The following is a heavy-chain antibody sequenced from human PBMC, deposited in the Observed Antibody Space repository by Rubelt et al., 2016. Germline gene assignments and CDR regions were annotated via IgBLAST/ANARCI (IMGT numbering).Heavy chain of an antibody. CDR2: IKSKADGGTT. Sequence: VQLVESGGGLVKPGGSLRLSCAASGFTFINAWMNWVRQAPGKGLEWVGRIKSKADGGTTDYAAPVTGRFLISRDDSKNTVYLQMNSLRVEDTAMCYCARETGSHFGSSTAVDSWGQGTLVTVSS. D-gene: IGHD3-10*01. V-gene: IGHV3-15*07. CDR3: ARETGSHFGSSTAVDS. CDR1: GFTFINAW. J-gene: IGHJ4*02.